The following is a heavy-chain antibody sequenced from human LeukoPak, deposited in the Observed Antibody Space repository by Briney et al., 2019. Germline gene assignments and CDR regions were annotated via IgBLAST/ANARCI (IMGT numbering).Heavy chain of an antibody. J-gene: IGHJ3*02. CDR1: GYTFTSYG. Sequence: ASVKVSCKASGYTFTSYGISWMRQAPGQGLEWMGWNHPNNGGTNYAQKFQGRVTMTRDTSISTAYMELNSLRSDDTAVYYCATSTRYTISWGAFDIWGQGTMVTVSS. CDR2: NHPNNGGT. CDR3: ATSTRYTISWGAFDI. V-gene: IGHV1-2*02. D-gene: IGHD6-13*01.